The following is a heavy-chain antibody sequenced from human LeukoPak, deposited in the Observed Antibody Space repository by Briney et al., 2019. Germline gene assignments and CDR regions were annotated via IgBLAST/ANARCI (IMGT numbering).Heavy chain of an antibody. V-gene: IGHV6-1*01. Sequence: SQTLSLTCAISGDSVPSYSAAWNWVRQSPSRGLEWLGRTYYRSKWYNEYAVFVKSRITINPDTSKNQFSLQLNSVTPEDTAVYYCARDYYYGMDVWGQGTTVAVSS. CDR2: TYYRSKWYN. CDR3: ARDYYYGMDV. CDR1: GDSVPSYSAA. J-gene: IGHJ6*02.